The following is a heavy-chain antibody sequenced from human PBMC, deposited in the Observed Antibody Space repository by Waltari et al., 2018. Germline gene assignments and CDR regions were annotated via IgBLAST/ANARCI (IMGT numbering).Heavy chain of an antibody. CDR3: ASSPAVAGPSVY. D-gene: IGHD6-19*01. V-gene: IGHV1-46*01. J-gene: IGHJ4*02. CDR2: INPIVGST. CDR1: GYTFTSYY. Sequence: QVQLVQSGAEVKKPGASVKVSCKASGYTFTSYYMHWVRQAPGQGLEWMGIINPIVGSTSYAQKFQGRGTMTRDTATSTVYMELSSLRSEDTAVYYCASSPAVAGPSVYWGQGTLVTVSS.